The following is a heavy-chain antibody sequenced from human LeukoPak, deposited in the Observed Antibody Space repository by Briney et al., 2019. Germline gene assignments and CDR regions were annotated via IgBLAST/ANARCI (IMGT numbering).Heavy chain of an antibody. J-gene: IGHJ4*02. CDR1: GFTFSSYA. D-gene: IGHD6-19*01. CDR3: ARASIAVAAGLQY. Sequence: GGSLRLSCAASGFTFSSYAMHWVRQAPGKGLEWVAVISYDGSNKYYADSVKGRFTISRDNAKNSMYLQMNSLRAEDTAVYYCARASIAVAAGLQYWGQGTLVTVSS. V-gene: IGHV3-30*04. CDR2: ISYDGSNK.